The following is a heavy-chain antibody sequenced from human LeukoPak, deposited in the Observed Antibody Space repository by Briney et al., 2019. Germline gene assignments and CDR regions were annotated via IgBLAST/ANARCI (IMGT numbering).Heavy chain of an antibody. CDR2: ISAYNGAT. D-gene: IGHD3-22*01. Sequence: ASVKVSCKTSGYTFTSSGISWVRQAPGQGLEWVAWISAYNGATNSAQDLQGRVTMTTDISTSTAYMELTSLRSDDTAVYYCARASSDSNRKPLDYWGQGTLVTVSS. CDR1: GYTFTSSG. CDR3: ARASSDSNRKPLDY. V-gene: IGHV1-18*01. J-gene: IGHJ4*02.